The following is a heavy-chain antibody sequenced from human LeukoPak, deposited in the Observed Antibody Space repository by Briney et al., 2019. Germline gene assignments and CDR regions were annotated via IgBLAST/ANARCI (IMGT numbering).Heavy chain of an antibody. V-gene: IGHV3-23*01. J-gene: IGHJ4*02. CDR1: GFTFSSYA. Sequence: PGGSLRLSCAASGFTFSSYAMGWVRQAPGKGPEWVSIISGSGDSTHYADSVKGRFIISRDNSRSTVYVQMNSLRAEDTGVYYCAKESPSFDYWGQGTLVTVSS. CDR2: ISGSGDST. CDR3: AKESPSFDY.